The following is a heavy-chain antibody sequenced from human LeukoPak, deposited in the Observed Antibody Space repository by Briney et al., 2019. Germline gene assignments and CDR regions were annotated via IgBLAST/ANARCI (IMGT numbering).Heavy chain of an antibody. Sequence: PGGSLRLSCAASGFTFSSYSMNWVPQAPGKGLEWVSSISSSSSYIYYADSVKGRFTISRDNAKNSLYLQMNSLRAEDTAVYYCARVPGRAFDIWGQGTMVTVSS. CDR2: ISSSSSYI. CDR3: ARVPGRAFDI. CDR1: GFTFSSYS. J-gene: IGHJ3*02. V-gene: IGHV3-21*01.